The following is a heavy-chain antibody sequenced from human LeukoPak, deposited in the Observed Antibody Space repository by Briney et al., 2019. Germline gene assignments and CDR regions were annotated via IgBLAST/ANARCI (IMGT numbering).Heavy chain of an antibody. Sequence: GGSLRLSCVASGFSLRNYAIHWVRQAPGKGLEYVSVINTDGRITYYADSVKGRFTISRDNSKNTVYLQMDSLRGEDMAVYYCTRDGGSFCDFDYWGQGALVTVSS. CDR1: GFSLRNYA. V-gene: IGHV3-64*02. D-gene: IGHD1-26*01. CDR3: TRDGGSFCDFDY. CDR2: INTDGRIT. J-gene: IGHJ4*02.